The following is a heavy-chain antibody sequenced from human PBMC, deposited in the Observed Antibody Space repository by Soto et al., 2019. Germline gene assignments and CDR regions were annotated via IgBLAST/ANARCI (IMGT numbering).Heavy chain of an antibody. Sequence: QVQLQESGPGLVKPSGTLSLTCAVSGGSFTSNNWWTLVRHPPGQELEWIGEIYRTGSTNYNPSLKSRVTISLDKSENQFSLKVTSLTAADTAVYYCASRDPGTSVDYWGQGTLVTVSS. CDR1: GGSFTSNNW. CDR2: IYRTGST. D-gene: IGHD1-7*01. J-gene: IGHJ4*02. V-gene: IGHV4-4*02. CDR3: ASRDPGTSVDY.